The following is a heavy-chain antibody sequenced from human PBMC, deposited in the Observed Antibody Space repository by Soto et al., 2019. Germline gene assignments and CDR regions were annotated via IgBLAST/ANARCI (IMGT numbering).Heavy chain of an antibody. V-gene: IGHV4-38-2*01. J-gene: IGHJ5*02. D-gene: IGHD2-21*02. Sequence: PSETLSLTCAVSGYSISSGYYWGWIRQPPGKGLEWIGSIYHSGSTNYNPSLKSRVTISVDTSKNQFSLKLSSVTAADTAVYYCARVKEIVVVTAIQNWFDPWSQGTLVT. CDR2: IYHSGST. CDR1: GYSISSGYY. CDR3: ARVKEIVVVTAIQNWFDP.